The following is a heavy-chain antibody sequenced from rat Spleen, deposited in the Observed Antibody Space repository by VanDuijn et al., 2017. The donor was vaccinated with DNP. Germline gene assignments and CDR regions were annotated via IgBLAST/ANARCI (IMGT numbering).Heavy chain of an antibody. J-gene: IGHJ2*01. CDR2: INKDSRTI. D-gene: IGHD1-4*01. Sequence: EVKLVESGGGLVQPGRSLKLSCAASGFNFNDYWMGWVRQAPGKGLEWIGEINKDSRTIKYTPSLKDKFTISRDNAQNNLYLQMSKLGSEDTAVYYCVRERTGVDYWGQGVLVTVSS. CDR1: GFNFNDYW. CDR3: VRERTGVDY. V-gene: IGHV4-2*01.